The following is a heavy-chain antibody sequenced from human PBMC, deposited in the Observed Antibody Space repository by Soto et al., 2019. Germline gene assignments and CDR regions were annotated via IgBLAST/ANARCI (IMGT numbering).Heavy chain of an antibody. CDR3: ARHLGGPAIRSAGGIYGMEV. D-gene: IGHD1-26*01. CDR1: GDTFSSYT. V-gene: IGHV1-69*02. J-gene: IGHJ6*02. Sequence: SVKVSCKASGDTFSSYTISWVRQAPGQGLEWMGRIIPILGIANYAQKFQGRVTITADKSTSTAYMELSSLRSEDTAVYYCARHLGGPAIRSAGGIYGMEVWGQGTTVTVPS. CDR2: IIPILGIA.